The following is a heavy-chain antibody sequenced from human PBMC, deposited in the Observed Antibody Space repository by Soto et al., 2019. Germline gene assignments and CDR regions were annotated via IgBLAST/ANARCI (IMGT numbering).Heavy chain of an antibody. J-gene: IGHJ4*02. CDR1: GFSLNTIGVG. CDR3: PRAYDWKFT. D-gene: IGHD1-20*01. Sequence: SGPTLVNPNHPLTLTCTFSGFSLNTIGVGVGWIRQPPGNALEWLASIYWHDDMRYIPSLESRLKITKGASKXHLVLTMTNMDTVDTATYYCPRAYDWKFTGGPGILVAVAS. V-gene: IGHV2-5*01. CDR2: IYWHDDM.